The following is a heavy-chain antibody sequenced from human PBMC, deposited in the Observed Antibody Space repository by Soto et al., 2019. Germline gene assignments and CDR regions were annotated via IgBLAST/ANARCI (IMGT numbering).Heavy chain of an antibody. D-gene: IGHD6-6*01. Sequence: PSETLSLTCAVSGGSISSGGYSWSWIRQPPGKGLEWIGYIYHSGSTYYNPSLKSRVTISVDRSKNQFSLKLSSVTAADTAVYYCAVAACPYGMDVWGQGTTVTVSS. V-gene: IGHV4-30-2*01. J-gene: IGHJ6*02. CDR1: GGSISSGGYS. CDR3: AVAACPYGMDV. CDR2: IYHSGST.